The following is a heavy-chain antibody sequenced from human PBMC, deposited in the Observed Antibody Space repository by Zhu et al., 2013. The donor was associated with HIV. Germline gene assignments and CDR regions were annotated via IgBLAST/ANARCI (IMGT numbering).Heavy chain of an antibody. CDR1: GGNFRSHG. V-gene: IGHV1-69*01. CDR3: ARDGGDGNRPYGMDV. J-gene: IGHJ6*01. Sequence: QVQLVQSGAEVKKPGSSVKVSCKASGGNFRSHGISWVRQAPGQGLEWMGGVIPIFGTTNYAQKFQGRVTIIADESTTTAYMELSSLRSEDTAVYYCARDGGDGNRPYGMDVWGPRGPRSPSPQ. D-gene: IGHD2-21*01. CDR2: VIPIFGTT.